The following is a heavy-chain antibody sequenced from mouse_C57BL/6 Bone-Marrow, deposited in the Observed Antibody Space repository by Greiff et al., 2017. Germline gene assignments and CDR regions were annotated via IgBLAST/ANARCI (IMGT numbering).Heavy chain of an antibody. CDR3: ARGGLGYGSSYYFDY. D-gene: IGHD1-1*01. Sequence: QVQLQQPGAELVKPGASVKMSCKASGYTFTSYWITWVKQRPGQGLEWIGDIYPGSGSTNYNEKFKSKATLTVDTSSSTAYMQLSSLTSEDSAVYYCARGGLGYGSSYYFDYWGQGTTRTVSS. CDR1: GYTFTSYW. V-gene: IGHV1-55*01. J-gene: IGHJ2*01. CDR2: IYPGSGST.